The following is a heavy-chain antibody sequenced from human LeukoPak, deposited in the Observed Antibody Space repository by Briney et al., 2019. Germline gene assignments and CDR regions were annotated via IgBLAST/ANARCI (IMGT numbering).Heavy chain of an antibody. D-gene: IGHD3-22*01. CDR2: ISYDGSNK. Sequence: GGSLRLSCAASGFTFSSYGMHWVRQAPGKGLEWVAVISYDGSNKYYADSVKGRFTISRDNSKNTLYLQMNSLRAEGTAVYYCAKGLIVAYDAFDIWGQGTMVTVSS. CDR1: GFTFSSYG. J-gene: IGHJ3*02. V-gene: IGHV3-30*18. CDR3: AKGLIVAYDAFDI.